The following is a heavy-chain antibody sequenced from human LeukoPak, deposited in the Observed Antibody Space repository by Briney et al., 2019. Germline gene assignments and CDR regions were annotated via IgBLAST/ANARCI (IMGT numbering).Heavy chain of an antibody. CDR3: ARTRSSGWYTPFDS. CDR2: ISSRGGTI. V-gene: IGHV3-48*03. Sequence: PGGSLRLSCSASGFTFSSYEMNWVRQAPGKGLEWVSSISSRGGTIYYADSVRGRFTISRDNSKNTLYLHMNSLRVEDTAKYFCARTRSSGWYTPFDSWGQGTLVTVSS. D-gene: IGHD6-19*01. J-gene: IGHJ4*02. CDR1: GFTFSSYE.